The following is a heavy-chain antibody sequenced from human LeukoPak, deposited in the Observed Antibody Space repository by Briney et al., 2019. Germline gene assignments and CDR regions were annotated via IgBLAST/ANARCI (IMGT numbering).Heavy chain of an antibody. J-gene: IGHJ5*02. V-gene: IGHV3-15*01. D-gene: IGHD1-26*01. CDR3: TTTIVGVTTWFDL. Sequence: KPGGSLRLSCAASGFTLSSDYMSWVRQAPGKGLEWVGRIKNKTNGRTTDYAAPVKGRFTISRDDSKNTLYLQMNSLKTEDTAVYYCTTTIVGVTTWFDLWGQGPVVSVPS. CDR1: GFTLSSDY. CDR2: IKNKTNGRTT.